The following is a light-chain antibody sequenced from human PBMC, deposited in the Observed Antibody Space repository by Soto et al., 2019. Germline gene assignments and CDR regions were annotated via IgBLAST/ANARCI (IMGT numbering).Light chain of an antibody. Sequence: DIQMTQSPSSLSASVGDRVTITCRASQSISTYLNWYQQKPGKAPKVLLYGASILQTGVPSRFSGSGSGTDFTLTIRSLQPEDSATYYCQQSYSTPTFGGGTKVDIK. CDR1: QSISTY. V-gene: IGKV1-39*01. CDR2: GAS. CDR3: QQSYSTPT. J-gene: IGKJ4*01.